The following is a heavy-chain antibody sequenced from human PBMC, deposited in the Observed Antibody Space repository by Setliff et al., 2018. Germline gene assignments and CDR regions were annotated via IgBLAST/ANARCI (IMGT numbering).Heavy chain of an antibody. CDR2: IYSSGST. CDR1: GGSISSYY. V-gene: IGHV4-59*08. J-gene: IGHJ6*03. CDR3: ARMAVRVASRPSSPLEYYYYMDF. Sequence: SETLSLTCTVSGGSISSYYWNWIRQPPWGGLEWIGYIYSSGSTNYNPSLKSRVTMSVDTSKNQFSLKLSSVTATDTAVYYCARMAVRVASRPSSPLEYYYYMDFWGKGATVTVSS. D-gene: IGHD6-6*01.